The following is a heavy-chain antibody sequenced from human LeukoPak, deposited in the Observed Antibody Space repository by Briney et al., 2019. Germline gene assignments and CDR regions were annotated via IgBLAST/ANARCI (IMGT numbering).Heavy chain of an antibody. CDR1: GYTFTGYY. CDR2: INPHSGGT. Sequence: GASVKVSCKASGYTFTGYYMHWVRQAPGQGLEWMGWINPHSGGTNSAQKFQGRVTMTRDTSISTAYMELSRMRSDDTAVYYCARESSDYGGNSDSDIWGQGTMVTVPS. J-gene: IGHJ3*02. CDR3: ARESSDYGGNSDSDI. D-gene: IGHD4-23*01. V-gene: IGHV1-2*02.